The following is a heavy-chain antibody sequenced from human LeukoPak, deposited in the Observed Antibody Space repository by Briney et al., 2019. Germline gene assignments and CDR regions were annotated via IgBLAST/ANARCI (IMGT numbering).Heavy chain of an antibody. D-gene: IGHD3-22*01. CDR2: IYPGDSDT. Sequence: GESLKISCKGSGYSFTSYWIGWVRQMPGKGLEWMGIIYPGDSDTRYSPSFQGQVTISADKSISTAYLQWSSLKASDTAMYYCARLDSPYDNSGLFDYWGQGTLVTVSS. J-gene: IGHJ4*02. V-gene: IGHV5-51*01. CDR1: GYSFTSYW. CDR3: ARLDSPYDNSGLFDY.